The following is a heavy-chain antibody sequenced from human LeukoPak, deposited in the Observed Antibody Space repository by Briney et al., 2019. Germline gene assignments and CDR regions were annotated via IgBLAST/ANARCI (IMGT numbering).Heavy chain of an antibody. CDR2: IYPGDLRV. CDR1: GYSFTSYW. D-gene: IGHD6-13*01. J-gene: IGHJ5*02. V-gene: IGHV5-51*01. CDR3: ACRDLTSTWSFP. Sequence: GESLKISCQGFGYSFTSYWIGWVRQMPGKGMEWMGVIYPGDLRVRYNPSFQGQVTISVDKSINTAYLQWVSLWASDSAMYYCACRDLTSTWSFPWGQGTLVTVSS.